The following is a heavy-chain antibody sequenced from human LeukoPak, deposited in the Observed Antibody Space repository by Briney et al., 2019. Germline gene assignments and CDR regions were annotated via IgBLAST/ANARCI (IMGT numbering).Heavy chain of an antibody. V-gene: IGHV4-59*08. CDR3: ARQGYCSSTSCHQAFDP. J-gene: IGHJ5*02. Sequence: PSETLSLTCTVSGGSISSYYWSWIRQPPGKGREWIGYIYYSGSTNYNPSLKSRVTISVDTSKNQFSLKLSSVTAADTAVYYCARQGYCSSTSCHQAFDPWGQGTLVTVSS. CDR1: GGSISSYY. D-gene: IGHD2-2*01. CDR2: IYYSGST.